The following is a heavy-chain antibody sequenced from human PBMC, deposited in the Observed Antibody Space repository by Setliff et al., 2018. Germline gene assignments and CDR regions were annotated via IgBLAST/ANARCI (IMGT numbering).Heavy chain of an antibody. CDR1: GGSISSSDFY. Sequence: SETLSLTCTVSGGSISSSDFYWGWIRQPAGKGLEWIGRIYTSGSTNYNPSLKSRVTMSVDTSKNQFSLSLTSVTAEDTAVYYCARMSGFQYIDVWDKGTTVTVSS. CDR3: ARMSGFQYIDV. J-gene: IGHJ6*03. D-gene: IGHD3-3*01. CDR2: IYTSGST. V-gene: IGHV4-61*02.